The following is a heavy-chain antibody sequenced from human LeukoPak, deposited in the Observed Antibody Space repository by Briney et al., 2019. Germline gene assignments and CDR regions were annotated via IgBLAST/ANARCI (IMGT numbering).Heavy chain of an antibody. CDR1: GYTFTSYD. D-gene: IGHD4-11*01. CDR3: ARARNYGGHYYYYMDV. Sequence: ASVKVSCKASGYTFTSYDINWVRQATGQGLEWMGWMNPNSGNTGYAQKFQGRVTITRNTSISTAYMELSSLRSEDTAVYYCARARNYGGHYYYYMDVWGKGTTVTVSS. V-gene: IGHV1-8*03. J-gene: IGHJ6*03. CDR2: MNPNSGNT.